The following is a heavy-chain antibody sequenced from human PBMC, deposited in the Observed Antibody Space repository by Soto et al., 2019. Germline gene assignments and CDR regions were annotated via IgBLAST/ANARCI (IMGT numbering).Heavy chain of an antibody. CDR1: GGSISSYY. J-gene: IGHJ5*02. D-gene: IGHD2-15*01. CDR3: ARAFAGDYCSGGSCPNWFDP. Sequence: SETLSLTCTVSGGSISSYYWSWIRQPPGKGLEWIGYIYYSGSTNYNPSLKSRVTISVDTSKNQFSLKLSCVTAADTAVYYCARAFAGDYCSGGSCPNWFDPWGQGTLVTVSS. V-gene: IGHV4-59*01. CDR2: IYYSGST.